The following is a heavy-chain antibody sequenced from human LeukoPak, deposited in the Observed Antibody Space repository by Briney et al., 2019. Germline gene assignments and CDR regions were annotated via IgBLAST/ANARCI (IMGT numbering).Heavy chain of an antibody. V-gene: IGHV3-30-3*01. CDR1: GFTFSSYA. CDR3: AREAPGAARPLYYFDY. D-gene: IGHD3-10*01. CDR2: ISYDGSNK. J-gene: IGHJ4*02. Sequence: GRSLRLSCAASGFTFSSYAMHWVRQAPGKGLEWVAVISYDGSNKYYADSVKGRFTISRDNAKNSLYLQMNSLRAEDTAVYYCAREAPGAARPLYYFDYWGQGTLVTVSS.